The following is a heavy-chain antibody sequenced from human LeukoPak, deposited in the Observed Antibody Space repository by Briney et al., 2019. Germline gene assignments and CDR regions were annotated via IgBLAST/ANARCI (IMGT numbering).Heavy chain of an antibody. V-gene: IGHV3-30*18. CDR3: VKDSTHCSGGSCYGGDY. J-gene: IGHJ4*02. CDR2: ISYEGSDK. D-gene: IGHD2-15*01. Sequence: PGGSLRLSCTASGFTFSNYGMHWVRQAPGKGLEWVSLISYEGSDKYYADSVKGRFTISRDNSKNTLFLQMNSLRPEDTAVYYCVKDSTHCSGGSCYGGDYWGQGTLVTVSS. CDR1: GFTFSNYG.